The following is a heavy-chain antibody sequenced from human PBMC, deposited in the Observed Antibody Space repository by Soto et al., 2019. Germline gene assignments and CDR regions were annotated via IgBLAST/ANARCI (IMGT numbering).Heavy chain of an antibody. D-gene: IGHD4-17*01. CDR2: IYWDDDK. CDR3: AHGNTVTYYCDY. CDR1: GFSLSTSGVG. J-gene: IGHJ4*02. V-gene: IGHV2-5*02. Sequence: QITLKESGPTLVKSTQTLTLTCTFSGFSLSTSGVGVGWIRQPPAKALEWLALIYWDDDKRYSPSLKSRLTITKDTSKNRVVLTMTNMDPMDTATYYCAHGNTVTYYCDYWVQGTLVTVSS.